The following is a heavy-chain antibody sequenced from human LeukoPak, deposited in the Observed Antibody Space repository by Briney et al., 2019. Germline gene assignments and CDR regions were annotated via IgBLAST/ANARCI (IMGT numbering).Heavy chain of an antibody. CDR2: IIPILGIA. D-gene: IGHD4-17*01. CDR1: GGTFSSYA. J-gene: IGHJ4*02. V-gene: IGHV1-69*04. CDR3: ARIETTVTSFDY. Sequence: SVKVSCKASGGTFSSYAISWVRQAPGQGLEWMGRIIPILGIANYAQKLQGRVTITADKSTSTAYMELSSLRSEDTAVYYCARIETTVTSFDYWGQGTLVTVSS.